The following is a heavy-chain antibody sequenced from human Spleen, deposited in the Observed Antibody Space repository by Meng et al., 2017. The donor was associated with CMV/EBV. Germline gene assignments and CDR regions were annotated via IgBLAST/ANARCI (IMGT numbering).Heavy chain of an antibody. CDR3: ARDGSGNYYLDY. J-gene: IGHJ4*02. CDR2: IWYDGSNK. V-gene: IGHV3-33*01. D-gene: IGHD3-10*01. CDR1: GFTFSSYG. Sequence: GESLKISCAASGFTFSSYGMHWVRQAPGKGLEWVAVIWYDGSNKYYADSVKGRFTISRDNSKNTLYLQMNSLRAEDTAVYYCARDGSGNYYLDYWGQGTLVTVSS.